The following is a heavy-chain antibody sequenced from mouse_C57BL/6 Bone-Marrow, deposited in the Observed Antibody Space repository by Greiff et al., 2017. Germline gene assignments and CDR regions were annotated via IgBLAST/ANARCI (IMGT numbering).Heavy chain of an antibody. V-gene: IGHV14-4*01. CDR2: IDPENGDT. J-gene: IGHJ2*01. CDR3: TTVLYY. Sequence: VQLQQSGAELVRPGASVKLSCTASGFNIKDDYMHWVKQRPDQGLEWIGWIDPENGDTTYASKFQGKATITADTSSNTAYRQLSSRTSEDTAVYYCTTVLYYWGQGTTLTVSS. CDR1: GFNIKDDY.